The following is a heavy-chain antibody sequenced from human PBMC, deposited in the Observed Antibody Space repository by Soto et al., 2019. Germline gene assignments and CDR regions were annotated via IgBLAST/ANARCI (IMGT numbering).Heavy chain of an antibody. Sequence: EVQLVETGGGLIQPGGSLRLSCAASGLIVSNNYMHWVRQAPGKGLEWVSGLYSGGSTQYAGPVKGRFIISRDNSKNTLYLQMKSLRAEDTAVYYCARDRPGDEGDAVDIWGHGTRVTVSS. CDR2: LYSGGST. CDR3: ARDRPGDEGDAVDI. CDR1: GLIVSNNY. V-gene: IGHV3-53*02. D-gene: IGHD3-10*01. J-gene: IGHJ3*02.